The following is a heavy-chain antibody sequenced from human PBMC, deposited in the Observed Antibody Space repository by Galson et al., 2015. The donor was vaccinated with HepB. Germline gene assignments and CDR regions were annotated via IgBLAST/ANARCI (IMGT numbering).Heavy chain of an antibody. CDR3: ARDLSSSGWYGGTYYGMDV. CDR1: GYTFTSYG. V-gene: IGHV1-18*01. Sequence: SVKVSCKASGYTFTSYGISWVRQAPGQGLEWMGWISAYNGNTNYAQKLQGRVTMTTDTSTSTAYMELRSLRSDDTAVYYCARDLSSSGWYGGTYYGMDVWGQGTTVTVSS. J-gene: IGHJ6*02. D-gene: IGHD6-19*01. CDR2: ISAYNGNT.